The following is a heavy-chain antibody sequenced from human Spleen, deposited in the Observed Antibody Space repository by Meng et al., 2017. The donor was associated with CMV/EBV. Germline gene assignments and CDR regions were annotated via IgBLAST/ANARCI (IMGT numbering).Heavy chain of an antibody. CDR1: GFIFRDHY. J-gene: IGHJ4*02. D-gene: IGHD3-10*01. Sequence: GGSLRLSCAASGFIFRDHYMSWIRQAPGKGLEWITYISRSGGTTYYADSVKGRFTISRDNAKSSLYLHMKSLRVEDTAVYYCAGGDVGMSGFDYWGLGTTFPFSS. V-gene: IGHV3-11*04. CDR2: ISRSGGTT. CDR3: AGGDVGMSGFDY.